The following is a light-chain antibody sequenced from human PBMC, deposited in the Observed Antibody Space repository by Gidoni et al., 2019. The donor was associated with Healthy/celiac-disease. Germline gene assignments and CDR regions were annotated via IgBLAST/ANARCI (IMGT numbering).Light chain of an antibody. CDR2: DVS. CDR1: SSDVGGYNY. Sequence: QSTLTQPASGSGSPGHSIPISCTGTSSDVGGYNYVSWYQQHQGKAPKLMIYDVSNRPSVVSNRFSGSKSGNTASLTISGLQAEDEADYYCSSYTSSTVVFGGGTKLTVL. CDR3: SSYTSSTVV. V-gene: IGLV2-14*01. J-gene: IGLJ2*01.